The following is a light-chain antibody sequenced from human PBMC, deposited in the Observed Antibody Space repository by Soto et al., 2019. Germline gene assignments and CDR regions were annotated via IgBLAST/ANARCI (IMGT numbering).Light chain of an antibody. CDR1: STDVGGYKY. J-gene: IGLJ1*01. V-gene: IGLV2-14*01. CDR3: SSFSSSSTPYV. CDR2: EVN. Sequence: QSALTQPASVSGSPGQSITISCTGTSTDVGGYKYVSWYQQHPGTAPKLMIFEVNGRPSGVSDRFSGSKSGNTASLTISGLQPGDEADYYCSSFSSSSTPYVFGTGTKVTVL.